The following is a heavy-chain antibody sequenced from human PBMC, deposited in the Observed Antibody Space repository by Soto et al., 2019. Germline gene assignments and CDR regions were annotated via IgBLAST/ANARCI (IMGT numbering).Heavy chain of an antibody. CDR2: ISSSSSTI. V-gene: IGHV3-48*01. J-gene: IGHJ6*03. Sequence: EVQLVESGGGLVQPGGSLRLSCAASGFTFSSYSMNWVRQAPGKGLEWVSYISSSSSTIYYADSVKGRFTISRDNAKNSLYLQMNSLRAEDTAVYYCARDEGGTTSHYYYYYMDVWGKGTTVTVAS. CDR1: GFTFSSYS. D-gene: IGHD1-7*01. CDR3: ARDEGGTTSHYYYYYMDV.